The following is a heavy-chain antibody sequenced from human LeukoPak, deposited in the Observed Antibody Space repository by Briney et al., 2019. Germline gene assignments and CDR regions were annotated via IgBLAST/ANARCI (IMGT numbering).Heavy chain of an antibody. CDR1: GGSISSSGSC. J-gene: IGHJ6*03. Sequence: SETLSLTCSVSGGSISSSGSCWGWIRQPPGKGLEWIGSLYYTGTTYYNPSLKSRVTISLDTSENQFSLKLSSVTAADTAVYYCARFNNNVNYDFWSGYSRSYYYYYMDVWGKGTTVTVSS. V-gene: IGHV4-39*01. CDR2: LYYTGTT. CDR3: ARFNNNVNYDFWSGYSRSYYYYYMDV. D-gene: IGHD3-3*01.